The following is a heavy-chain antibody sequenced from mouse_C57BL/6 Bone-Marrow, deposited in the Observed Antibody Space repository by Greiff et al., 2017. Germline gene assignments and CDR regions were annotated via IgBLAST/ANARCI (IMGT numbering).Heavy chain of an antibody. J-gene: IGHJ1*03. V-gene: IGHV5-16*01. Sequence: EVQLVESEGGLVQPGSSMKLSCTASGFTFSDYYMAWVRQVPEKGLEWVANINYDGSSTYYLDSLKSRFIISSDNAKNILYLQMSSLKSEATATYYCARDYYGSPYWYFDVWGTGTTVTVSS. CDR2: INYDGSST. CDR1: GFTFSDYY. D-gene: IGHD1-1*01. CDR3: ARDYYGSPYWYFDV.